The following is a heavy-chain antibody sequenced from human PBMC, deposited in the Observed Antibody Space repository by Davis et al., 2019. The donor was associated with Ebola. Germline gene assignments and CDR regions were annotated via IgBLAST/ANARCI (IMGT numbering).Heavy chain of an antibody. CDR1: GFTFTNYW. Sequence: HTGGSLRLSCAAFGFTFTNYWMHWVRQAPGKGLVWVSRINSDGSSINYADSVKGRFTISRDNAKNTLYLQMNSLRPEDTAFYYCAKSDYDTITRGADYWGQGTLVTVSS. CDR3: AKSDYDTITRGADY. CDR2: INSDGSSI. D-gene: IGHD4-17*01. J-gene: IGHJ4*02. V-gene: IGHV3-74*01.